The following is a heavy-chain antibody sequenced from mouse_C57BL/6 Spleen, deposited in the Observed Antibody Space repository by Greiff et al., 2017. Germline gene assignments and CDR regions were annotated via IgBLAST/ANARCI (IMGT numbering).Heavy chain of an antibody. J-gene: IGHJ3*01. CDR3: ARGNDYDGWFAY. CDR1: GFTFSDYG. CDR2: ISSGSSTI. D-gene: IGHD2-4*01. V-gene: IGHV5-17*01. Sequence: EVMLVESGGGLVKPGGSLKLSCAASGFTFSDYGMHWVRQAPEKGLAWVAYISSGSSTIYYADTVKGRFTISRDNAKNTLFLQMTSLRSEDTAMYYCARGNDYDGWFAYWGQGTLVTVSA.